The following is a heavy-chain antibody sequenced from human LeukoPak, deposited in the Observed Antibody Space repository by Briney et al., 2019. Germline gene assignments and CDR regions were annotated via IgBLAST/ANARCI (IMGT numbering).Heavy chain of an antibody. Sequence: GGSLRLSCAASGFTFGSYAMHWVRQAPGKGLEWVAVISYDGSNKYYADSVKGRFTISRDNSKNTLYLQMNSLRAEDTAVYYCARDSSVTAVPFDYWGRGTLVTVSS. V-gene: IGHV3-30-3*01. J-gene: IGHJ4*02. D-gene: IGHD2-21*02. CDR1: GFTFGSYA. CDR2: ISYDGSNK. CDR3: ARDSSVTAVPFDY.